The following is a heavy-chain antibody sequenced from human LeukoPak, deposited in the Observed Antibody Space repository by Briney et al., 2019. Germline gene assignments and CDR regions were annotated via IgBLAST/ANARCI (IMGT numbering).Heavy chain of an antibody. CDR3: AGGKAVAGSYYFDY. CDR2: IYSGGST. CDR1: GFTVSSNY. Sequence: GGSLRLSCAASGFTVSSNYMSWVRQAPGKGLEWVSVIYSGGSTYYADSVKGRFNISRDNSKNTLYLQMNSLRAEDTAVYYCAGGKAVAGSYYFDYWGQGTLVTVSS. V-gene: IGHV3-66*01. J-gene: IGHJ4*02. D-gene: IGHD6-19*01.